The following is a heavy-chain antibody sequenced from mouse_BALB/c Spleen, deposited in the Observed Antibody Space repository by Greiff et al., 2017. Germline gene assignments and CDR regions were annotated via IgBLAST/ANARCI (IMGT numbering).Heavy chain of an antibody. J-gene: IGHJ3*01. CDR1: GFTFTDYY. Sequence: EVKLVESGGGLVQPGGSLSLSCATSGFTFTDYYMSWVRQPPGKALEWLGFISNKASGYTTEYSASVKGRFTISRDNSQSILYLQMNTLRAEDSATYYCARDTEGSFAYWGQGTLVTVSA. CDR2: ISNKASGYTT. D-gene: IGHD1-1*02. V-gene: IGHV7-3*02. CDR3: ARDTEGSFAY.